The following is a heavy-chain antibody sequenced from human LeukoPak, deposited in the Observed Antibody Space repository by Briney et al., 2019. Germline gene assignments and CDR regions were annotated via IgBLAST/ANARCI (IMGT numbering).Heavy chain of an antibody. J-gene: IGHJ4*02. V-gene: IGHV3-48*03. D-gene: IGHD2-15*01. CDR1: GFTFSGYE. CDR3: ARGSPHCSGVSCFFDY. Sequence: PGGSLRLSCAASGFTFSGYEMNWVRQAPGKGLEWVSYITSSGGTRYYADSVKGRFTLSRDNAKNSLYLQMNSLRAEDTAIYYCARGSPHCSGVSCFFDYWGQGTLVTVSS. CDR2: ITSSGGTR.